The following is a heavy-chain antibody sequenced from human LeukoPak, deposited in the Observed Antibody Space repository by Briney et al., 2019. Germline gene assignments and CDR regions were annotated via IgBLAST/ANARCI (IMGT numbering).Heavy chain of an antibody. V-gene: IGHV3-48*04. CDR1: GFTFSTYS. Sequence: GGSLRLSCAASGFTFSTYSMNWVRQAPGKGLEWVSYIGANSAIFHADSVKGRFTISRDNAKNSLYLQMNSLRGEDTAVYYCARGIQHWGQGTLVTVSS. CDR3: ARGIQH. J-gene: IGHJ1*01. CDR2: IGANSAI.